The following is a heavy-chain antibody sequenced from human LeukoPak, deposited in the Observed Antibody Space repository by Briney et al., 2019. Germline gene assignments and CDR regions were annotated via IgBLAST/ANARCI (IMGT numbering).Heavy chain of an antibody. V-gene: IGHV1-69*13. Sequence: SVKVSCKASGYIFTSYVISWVRQAPGQGLEWMGGIIPIFGTANYAQKFQGRVTITADESTSTAYMELSSLRSEDTAVYYCARVMDGGSFSYYYGMDVWGQGTTVTVSS. D-gene: IGHD1-26*01. J-gene: IGHJ6*02. CDR3: ARVMDGGSFSYYYGMDV. CDR2: IIPIFGTA. CDR1: GYIFTSYV.